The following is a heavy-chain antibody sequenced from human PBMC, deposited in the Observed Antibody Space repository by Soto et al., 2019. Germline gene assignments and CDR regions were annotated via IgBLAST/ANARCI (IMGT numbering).Heavy chain of an antibody. J-gene: IGHJ4*02. V-gene: IGHV1-18*01. Sequence: QVQLVQSGAEVKKPGASVKVSCKASGYTFTSYGISWVRQAPGQGLEWMGWISAYNGNTNYAQKLQGRVTMTTDTSXXTAYMELRSLRSDDTAVYYCARDVDSGWYTYYFDYWGQGTLVTVSS. CDR1: GYTFTSYG. CDR2: ISAYNGNT. CDR3: ARDVDSGWYTYYFDY. D-gene: IGHD6-19*01.